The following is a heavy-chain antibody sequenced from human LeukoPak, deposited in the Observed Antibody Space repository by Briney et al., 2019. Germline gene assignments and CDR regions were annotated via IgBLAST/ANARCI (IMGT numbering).Heavy chain of an antibody. CDR1: GYTFTNYD. V-gene: IGHV1-8*01. CDR2: MNPNSGQT. J-gene: IGHJ4*02. Sequence: ASVKVSCKASGYTFTNYDINWVRPAPGQGLEWLGWMNPNSGQTGYTLKFNGRVTMTWNASISTAYMELSSLRSDDTAVYYCTKGFLTALGAWGQGTLVTVSS. CDR3: TKGFLTALGA. D-gene: IGHD3-3*02.